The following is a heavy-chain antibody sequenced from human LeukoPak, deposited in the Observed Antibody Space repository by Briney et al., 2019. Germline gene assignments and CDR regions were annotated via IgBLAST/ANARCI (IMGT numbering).Heavy chain of an antibody. CDR3: ARATSWGSGRPLVRGYYFDY. V-gene: IGHV4-34*01. CDR2: INHIGST. CDR1: GGSFSGYY. Sequence: SETLSLTCAVYGGSFSGYYWSCIRHPPGKGLEWMGEINHIGSTNYNPSLKSRVTISVDTSKNQFSLKLSSVTAADTAVYYCARATSWGSGRPLVRGYYFDYWGQGTLVTVSS. D-gene: IGHD3-10*01. J-gene: IGHJ4*02.